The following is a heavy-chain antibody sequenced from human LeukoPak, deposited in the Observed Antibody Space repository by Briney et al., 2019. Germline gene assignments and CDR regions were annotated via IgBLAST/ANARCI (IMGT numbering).Heavy chain of an antibody. V-gene: IGHV4-31*03. Sequence: PSQTLSLTCTVSGGSISVGGYYWSWIRQHPGKGLEWIGNMYHGGSTYYNPSLKSRVTISVDTSKNQFSLKLSSVTAADTAVYYCARVGRSSGYYFDYWGQGTLVTVSS. CDR1: GGSISVGGYY. J-gene: IGHJ4*02. CDR2: MYHGGST. D-gene: IGHD3-22*01. CDR3: ARVGRSSGYYFDY.